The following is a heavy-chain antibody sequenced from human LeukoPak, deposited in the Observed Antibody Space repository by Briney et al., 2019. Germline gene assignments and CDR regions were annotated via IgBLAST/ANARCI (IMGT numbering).Heavy chain of an antibody. V-gene: IGHV5-51*01. D-gene: IGHD6-19*01. CDR1: GYRFTNYW. CDR2: IYPGDSDT. Sequence: RGESLKISCKGSGYRFTNYWIRWVRQMPGKGLEWMGIIYPGDSDTRYSLSFQGQVTISADKSISTAYLHWSTLKASDSAMYYCARLIGGWHSTYAMDVWGQGTTVTVSS. CDR3: ARLIGGWHSTYAMDV. J-gene: IGHJ6*02.